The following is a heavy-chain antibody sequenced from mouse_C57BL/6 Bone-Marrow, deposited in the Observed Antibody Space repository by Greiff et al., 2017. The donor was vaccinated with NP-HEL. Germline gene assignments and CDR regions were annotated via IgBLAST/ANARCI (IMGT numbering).Heavy chain of an antibody. V-gene: IGHV5-17*01. CDR1: GFTFSDYG. D-gene: IGHD2-4*01. J-gene: IGHJ4*01. CDR3: ARPDYDYDVRAMDY. CDR2: ISSGSSTI. Sequence: EVMLVESGGGLVKPGGSLKLSCAASGFTFSDYGMHWVRQAPEKGLEWVAYISSGSSTIYYADTVKGRFTISRDNAKNTLFLQMTSLRSEDTAMYYCARPDYDYDVRAMDYWGQGTSVTVSS.